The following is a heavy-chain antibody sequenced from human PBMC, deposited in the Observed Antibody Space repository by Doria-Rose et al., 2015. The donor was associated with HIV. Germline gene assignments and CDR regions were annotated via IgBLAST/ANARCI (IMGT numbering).Heavy chain of an antibody. CDR1: GYTFINYG. Sequence: SCKTSGYTFINYGVSWVRQAPGQGLEWMGWISGYNGNTNYAQKFLCRVTMTTDTSTSTGYMDLRSLRSDDTAVYYCVRDPPYFYDSRGFLPAYWGQGTLVTVSP. CDR2: ISGYNGNT. V-gene: IGHV1-18*01. J-gene: IGHJ4*02. D-gene: IGHD3-22*01. CDR3: VRDPPYFYDSRGFLPAY.